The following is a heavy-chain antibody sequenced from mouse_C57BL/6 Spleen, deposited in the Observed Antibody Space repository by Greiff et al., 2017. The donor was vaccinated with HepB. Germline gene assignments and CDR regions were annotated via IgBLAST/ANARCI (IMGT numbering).Heavy chain of an antibody. CDR1: GFTFSDFY. V-gene: IGHV7-1*01. Sequence: EVKLVESGGGLVQSGRSLRLSCATSGFTFSDFYMEWVRQAPGKGLEWIAASRNKANDYTTEYSASVKGRFIVSRDTSQSILYLQMNALRAEDTAIYYCARDADWGYYAMDYWGQGTSVTVSS. J-gene: IGHJ4*01. D-gene: IGHD4-1*01. CDR3: ARDADWGYYAMDY. CDR2: SRNKANDYTT.